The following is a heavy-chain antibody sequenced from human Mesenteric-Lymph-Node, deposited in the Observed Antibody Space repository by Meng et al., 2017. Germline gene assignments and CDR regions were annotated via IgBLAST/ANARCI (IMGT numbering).Heavy chain of an antibody. CDR1: GGSISSYY. D-gene: IGHD3-22*01. CDR2: IYYSGST. J-gene: IGHJ6*02. V-gene: IGHV4-59*01. Sequence: GSLRLSCTVSGGSISSYYWSWIRQPPGKGLEWIGYIYYSGSTNYNPSLKSRVTISVDTSKNQFSLKLSSVTAADMAVYYCARARITMIGDGMDVWGQGTTVTVSS. CDR3: ARARITMIGDGMDV.